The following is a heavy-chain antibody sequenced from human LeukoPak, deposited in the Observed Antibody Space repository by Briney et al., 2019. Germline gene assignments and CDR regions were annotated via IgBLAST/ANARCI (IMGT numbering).Heavy chain of an antibody. V-gene: IGHV1-2*02. D-gene: IGHD6-13*01. CDR2: INPNSGGT. J-gene: IGHJ5*02. Sequence: ASVKVSCKASGYTFSIYHLHWVRQAPGQGLEWMGWINPNSGGTNYAQKFQGRVTMTRDTSISTAYMELSRLRSDDTAVYYCARDNIADRDLIRLCEFRGFDPWGQGTLVTVSS. CDR1: GYTFSIYH. CDR3: ARDNIADRDLIRLCEFRGFDP.